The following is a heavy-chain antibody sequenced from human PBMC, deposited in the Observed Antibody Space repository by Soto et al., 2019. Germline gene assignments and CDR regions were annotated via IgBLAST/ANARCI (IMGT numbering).Heavy chain of an antibody. CDR3: ARGTPNYYGSGSYYNGGY. CDR1: GGSFSGYY. CDR2: INHSGST. J-gene: IGHJ4*02. D-gene: IGHD3-10*01. V-gene: IGHV4-34*01. Sequence: PSETLSLTCAVYGGSFSGYYWSWIRQPPGKGLEWIGEINHSGSTNYNPSLKSRVTISVDTSKNQFSLKLSSVTAADTAVYYCARGTPNYYGSGSYYNGGYWGQGTLVTVSS.